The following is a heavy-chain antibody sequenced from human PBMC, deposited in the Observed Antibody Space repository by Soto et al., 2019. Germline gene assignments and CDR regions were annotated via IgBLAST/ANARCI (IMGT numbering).Heavy chain of an antibody. V-gene: IGHV3-11*06. CDR1: GFPFSDYY. CDR3: ARCGGGGLFEH. Sequence: GGSLTLSCATSGFPFSDYYMSWIRQAPGKGLEWLSHISPKSTYRNYTDSVKGRFTISRDRTKSPLFLQMNSLGVEETAVYYCARCGGGGLFEHWGQGVLVTSPQ. CDR2: ISPKSTYR. J-gene: IGHJ4*02. D-gene: IGHD2-21*01.